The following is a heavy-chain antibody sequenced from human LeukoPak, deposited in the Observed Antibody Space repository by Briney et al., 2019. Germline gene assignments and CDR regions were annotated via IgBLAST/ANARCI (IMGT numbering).Heavy chain of an antibody. V-gene: IGHV3-48*01. Sequence: GSLRLSCAASGFPLSSYSINSVPQAPGKGLEWVSYINIDRITANYADSVKGRFTTSRDNAKTSLYLQMNSLRAEDPAVYYCSTAKFDHWGQGTLVTVSS. CDR2: INIDRITA. CDR3: STAKFDH. CDR1: GFPLSSYS. J-gene: IGHJ4*02.